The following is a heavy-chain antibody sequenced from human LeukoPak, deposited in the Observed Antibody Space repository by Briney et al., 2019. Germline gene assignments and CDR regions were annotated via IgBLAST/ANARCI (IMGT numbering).Heavy chain of an antibody. J-gene: IGHJ4*02. V-gene: IGHV3-23*01. Sequence: PGGSLRLSCAASGFTFGSYGMSWVRQAPGKGLEWVSLIIASSGSTFYADSVKGRFTISRDISRNTLYLQMNSLRAEDTAVYYCAKGAYDYIEMGYFDYWGQGTLVTVSS. D-gene: IGHD5-12*01. CDR1: GFTFGSYG. CDR2: IIASSGST. CDR3: AKGAYDYIEMGYFDY.